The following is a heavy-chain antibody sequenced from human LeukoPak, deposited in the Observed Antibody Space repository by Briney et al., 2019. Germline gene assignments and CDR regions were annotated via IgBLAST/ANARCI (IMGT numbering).Heavy chain of an antibody. CDR2: ISGSGGST. J-gene: IGHJ6*04. CDR3: AKDRGAAAGVDYYYYGMDV. D-gene: IGHD6-13*01. CDR1: GFTFSSYA. V-gene: IGHV3-23*01. Sequence: GGSLRLSCAASGFTFSSYAMSWVRQAPGKGLEWVSAISGSGGSTHYADSVKGRFTISRDNSKNTLYLQMNSLRAEDTAVYYCAKDRGAAAGVDYYYYGMDVWGKGTTVTVSS.